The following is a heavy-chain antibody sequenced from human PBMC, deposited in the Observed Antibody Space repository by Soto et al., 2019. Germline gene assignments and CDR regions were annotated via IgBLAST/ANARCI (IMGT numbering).Heavy chain of an antibody. V-gene: IGHV4-39*01. D-gene: IGHD1-26*01. J-gene: IGHJ6*02. Sequence: LALTCRLSGVAIRSSSYYCGWIRHPPGKGLEWIGSIYYSGSTYYNPSLKSRVTISVDTSKNQFSLKMRSVTAAATAVYYCASVGATHYYYGMDVWAQGTTVTSP. CDR1: GVAIRSSSYY. CDR2: IYYSGST. CDR3: ASVGATHYYYGMDV.